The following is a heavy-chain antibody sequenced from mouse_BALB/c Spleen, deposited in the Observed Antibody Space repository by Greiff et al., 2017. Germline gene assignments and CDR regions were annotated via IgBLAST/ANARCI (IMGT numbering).Heavy chain of an antibody. CDR3: ASYGSSYGFAY. CDR2: IWAGGST. V-gene: IGHV2-9*02. CDR1: GFSLTSYG. Sequence: VQLQESGPGLVAPSQSLSITCTVSGFSLTSYGVHWVRQPPGKGLEWLGVIWAGGSTNYNSALMSRLSISKDNSKSQVFLKMNSLQTDDTAMYYCASYGSSYGFAYWGQGTLVTVSA. J-gene: IGHJ3*01. D-gene: IGHD1-1*01.